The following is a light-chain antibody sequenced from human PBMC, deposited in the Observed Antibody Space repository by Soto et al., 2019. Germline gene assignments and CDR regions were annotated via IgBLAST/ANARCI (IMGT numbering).Light chain of an antibody. CDR1: SSDVGGYNY. CDR3: TSYASSAARV. Sequence: QSALTQPASVSGSPGQSITISCTGTSSDVGGYNYVSWYQQHPGKAPKLLIFEVNNRPSGVSNRFSGSKSGNTASLTLSGLQAEEEADYYCTSYASSAARVFGTGTKVTVL. J-gene: IGLJ1*01. CDR2: EVN. V-gene: IGLV2-14*01.